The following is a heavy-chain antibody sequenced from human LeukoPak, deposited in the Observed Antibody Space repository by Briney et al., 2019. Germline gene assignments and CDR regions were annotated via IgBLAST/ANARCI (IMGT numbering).Heavy chain of an antibody. CDR1: GYTFTSYY. J-gene: IGHJ6*02. D-gene: IGHD6-19*01. CDR3: ARDGEPAVPGGAYFYGMDV. Sequence: ASVKVSCEASGYTFTSYYMHWIRQAPGQGLEWMGIINPSGGGTSYAQKFQGRVTMTGDTSTSTVYMELSSLTSDDTAVYYCARDGEPAVPGGAYFYGMDVWGQGTTVTVSS. CDR2: INPSGGGT. V-gene: IGHV1-46*01.